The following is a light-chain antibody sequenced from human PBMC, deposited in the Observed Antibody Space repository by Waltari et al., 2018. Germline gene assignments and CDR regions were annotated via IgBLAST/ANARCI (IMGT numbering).Light chain of an antibody. V-gene: IGLV2-14*01. J-gene: IGLJ1*01. CDR2: EVT. CDR1: SSDVGGYNY. Sequence: QSALTQPRSVSGSPGQSVTISCTGTSSDVGGYNYVSWYQQPPGKAPKRIIYEVTYRPSGVSTRFSGSKSGTTASLTISGLQAEDEADYYCNSYTSTSTYVFGTGTKVTVL. CDR3: NSYTSTSTYV.